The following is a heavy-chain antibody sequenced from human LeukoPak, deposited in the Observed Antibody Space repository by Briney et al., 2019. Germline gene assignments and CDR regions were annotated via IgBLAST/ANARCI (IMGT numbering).Heavy chain of an antibody. CDR3: ARGSYGY. V-gene: IGHV3-7*01. Sequence: GGSLRLSCAASGFTFSNYWMNWVRQAPGKGLEWVANIKEDGSDKYYVDSVKGRFTISRDNAKKSLYLQMNSLRAEDTAVYYCARGSYGYWGQGTLVTVSS. CDR2: IKEDGSDK. CDR1: GFTFSNYW. J-gene: IGHJ4*02. D-gene: IGHD3-16*01.